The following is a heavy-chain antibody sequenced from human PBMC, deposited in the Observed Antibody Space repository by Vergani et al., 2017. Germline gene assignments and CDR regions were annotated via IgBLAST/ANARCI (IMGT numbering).Heavy chain of an antibody. CDR2: ISWNSGSI. V-gene: IGHV3-9*01. J-gene: IGHJ4*02. CDR3: AKDRSLG. Sequence: EVQLVESGGGLVQPGRSLRLSCAASGFTFDDYAMHWVRQAPGKGLEWVSGISWNSGSIGYADSVKGRFTISRDNSKNTLDLQMNRLRAEDTAVYYCAKDRSLGRGQGTLVTVSS. CDR1: GFTFDDYA.